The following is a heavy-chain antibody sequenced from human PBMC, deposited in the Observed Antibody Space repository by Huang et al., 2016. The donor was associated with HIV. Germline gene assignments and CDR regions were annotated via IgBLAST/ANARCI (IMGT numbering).Heavy chain of an antibody. V-gene: IGHV5-51*01. CDR3: ARPDYGDYDAFDI. J-gene: IGHJ3*02. D-gene: IGHD4-17*01. Sequence: EVQLVQSGAEVKKPGESLKLSCKASGYTFTNYWIGWVRQMPGKGLGWMVISYPGDSDTRYSPSFQGQVTISADKSTSTAYLQWGSLKASDTAMYYCARPDYGDYDAFDIWGQGTMVTVSS. CDR1: GYTFTNYW. CDR2: SYPGDSDT.